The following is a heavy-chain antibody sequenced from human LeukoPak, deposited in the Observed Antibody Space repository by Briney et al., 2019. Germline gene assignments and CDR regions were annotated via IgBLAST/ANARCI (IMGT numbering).Heavy chain of an antibody. V-gene: IGHV4-39*02. Sequence: PSETLSLTCTVSGGSISSSRYCWGWIRQPPGKGLEWIGTISYSGSTYYNPSLKSRVTISVDTSKNQFSLKLRSVTAADTAVYYCAKEYVGSLFYYGMDVWGQGTTLTVSS. D-gene: IGHD1-26*01. CDR1: GGSISSSRYC. J-gene: IGHJ6*02. CDR2: ISYSGST. CDR3: AKEYVGSLFYYGMDV.